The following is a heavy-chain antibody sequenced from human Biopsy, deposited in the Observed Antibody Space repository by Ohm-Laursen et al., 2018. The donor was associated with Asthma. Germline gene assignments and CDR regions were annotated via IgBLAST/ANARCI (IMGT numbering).Heavy chain of an antibody. J-gene: IGHJ4*02. D-gene: IGHD1-26*01. V-gene: IGHV1-46*01. CDR1: GYTFTSYG. CDR2: INPSGGST. Sequence: ASVKVSCKVSGYTFTSYGISWVRQAPGQGLEWMGVINPSGGSTSYAQKFQGRVTMTRDTSTSTVYMELSSLRSEDTAVYYCARAGALIVGATMGYWGQGTLVTVSS. CDR3: ARAGALIVGATMGY.